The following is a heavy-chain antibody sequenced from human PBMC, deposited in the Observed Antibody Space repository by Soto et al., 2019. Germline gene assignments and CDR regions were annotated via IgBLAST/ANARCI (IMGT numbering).Heavy chain of an antibody. V-gene: IGHV1-69*01. CDR2: IIPIFGTA. CDR3: ARDESGYRSRASPMDV. Sequence: LVQSGAEVKKPGSSVKVSCKASGDTFSSYAISWVRQAXGQGXXWMGGIIPIFGTANYVQKFQGRVTITSDESTSTAYMELSSLRSEDTAVYYCARDESGYRSRASPMDVWGQGTTVTVSS. CDR1: GDTFSSYA. D-gene: IGHD3-22*01. J-gene: IGHJ6*02.